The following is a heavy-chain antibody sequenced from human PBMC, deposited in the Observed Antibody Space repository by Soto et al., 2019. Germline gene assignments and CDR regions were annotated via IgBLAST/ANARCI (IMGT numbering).Heavy chain of an antibody. CDR2: IIPIFGTA. J-gene: IGHJ4*02. CDR3: ARKNSGSYQFDY. D-gene: IGHD1-26*01. Sequence: SVKVSCKFSGGTFSSYAISWVRQAPGQGLEWMGGIIPIFGTASYAQKFQGRVTITADESTSTAYMELSSLRSEDTAVYYCARKNSGSYQFDYWGQGTLVTVSS. CDR1: GGTFSSYA. V-gene: IGHV1-69*13.